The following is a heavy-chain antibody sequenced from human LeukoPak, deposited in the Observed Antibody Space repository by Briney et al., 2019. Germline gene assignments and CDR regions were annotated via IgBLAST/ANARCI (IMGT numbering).Heavy chain of an antibody. CDR2: IMPLFGTA. Sequence: ASVKVSCKTSGGTFNNSAISWVRQAPGQGLEWLGGIMPLFGTAGYAQKFHGRVTITKDESTRTVYLELTSLTSDDTAVYYCARDVHGDYGSGWFDPWGQGTLVSVSS. CDR3: ARDVHGDYGSGWFDP. V-gene: IGHV1-69*05. CDR1: GGTFNNSA. D-gene: IGHD4-17*01. J-gene: IGHJ5*02.